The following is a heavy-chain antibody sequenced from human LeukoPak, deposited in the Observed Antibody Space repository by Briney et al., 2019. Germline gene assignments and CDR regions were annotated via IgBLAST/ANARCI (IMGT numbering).Heavy chain of an antibody. CDR1: GGSVSRGGYY. CDR2: IYYSGST. J-gene: IGHJ4*02. CDR3: ARLQYYYDSNGYYSLYYFDY. V-gene: IGHV4-39*01. Sequence: PSETLSLTCTVSGGSVSRGGYYWNWIRQHPGKGLEWIGNIYYSGSTYYNPSLRSRLTISLDTSKNQFSLTLSSVTAADTAVYYCARLQYYYDSNGYYSLYYFDYWGQGTVVTVSS. D-gene: IGHD3-22*01.